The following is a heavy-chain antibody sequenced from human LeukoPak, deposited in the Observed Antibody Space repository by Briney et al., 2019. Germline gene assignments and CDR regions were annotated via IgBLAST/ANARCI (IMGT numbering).Heavy chain of an antibody. Sequence: GGSLRLSCAASGFTFSRYAMHWVRQAPGKGLEWVAFIWPDGSKTYYADSVRGRFTISRDNSKNTLHLEMNTVRAEDTALHYCAKISSSSEPDFDYWGQGTLVTVS. J-gene: IGHJ4*02. V-gene: IGHV3-30*02. CDR3: AKISSSSEPDFDY. CDR2: IWPDGSKT. CDR1: GFTFSRYA. D-gene: IGHD1-14*01.